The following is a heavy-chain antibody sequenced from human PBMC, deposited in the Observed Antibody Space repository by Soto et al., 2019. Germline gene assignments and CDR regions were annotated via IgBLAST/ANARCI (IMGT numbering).Heavy chain of an antibody. CDR1: GYTFTGYY. J-gene: IGHJ6*02. V-gene: IGHV1-2*04. D-gene: IGHD1-26*01. Sequence: QVQLVQSGAEVKKPGASVKVSCKASGYTFTGYYMHWVRQAPGQGLEWMGWINPNSGGTNYAQKFQGWVTMTRETPISTAYMELSRLRSDDTAVYYCARGTDGGSYYYYYGMDVWGQGTTVTVSS. CDR3: ARGTDGGSYYYYYGMDV. CDR2: INPNSGGT.